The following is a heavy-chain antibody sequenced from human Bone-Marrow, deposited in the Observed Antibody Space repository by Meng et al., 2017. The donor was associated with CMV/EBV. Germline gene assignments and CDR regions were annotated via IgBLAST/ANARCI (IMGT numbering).Heavy chain of an antibody. V-gene: IGHV4-34*01. J-gene: IGHJ6*02. CDR2: INHSGST. CDR3: AFLSRYSGSYSYYGMGV. Sequence: SETLSLTCAVYGGSFSDYYWSWIRQPPGKGLEWIGEINHSGSTNYNPSLKSRVTISVDTSKNQFSLKLSSVTAADTAVYYCAFLSRYSGSYSYYGMGVWGQGTTVTVSS. CDR1: GGSFSDYY. D-gene: IGHD1-26*01.